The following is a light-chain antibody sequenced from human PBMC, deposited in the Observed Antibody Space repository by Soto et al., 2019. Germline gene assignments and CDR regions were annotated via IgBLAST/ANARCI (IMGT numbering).Light chain of an antibody. Sequence: EIVVTQSPGTLSLSPGERATLSCSASQSVSSSYLAWYQQKPGQAPRLLIYAASDRATGTPDRFSGSGSGPDFTLTITRLEPDDFAVYYCQQYGSSPPATFAGRTKVDIK. V-gene: IGKV3-20*01. J-gene: IGKJ4*01. CDR3: QQYGSSPPAT. CDR1: QSVSSSY. CDR2: AAS.